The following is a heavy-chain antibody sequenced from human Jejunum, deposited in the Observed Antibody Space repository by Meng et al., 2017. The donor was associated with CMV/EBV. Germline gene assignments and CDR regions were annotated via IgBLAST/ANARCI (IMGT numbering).Heavy chain of an antibody. J-gene: IGHJ5*02. CDR2: ISSSSSTI. Sequence: TYSMNWVRQAPGKGLEWVSYISSSSSTIYYADSVKGRFTISRDNAKNSLYLQMNSLRAEDTAVYYCARGVPNYDFWSGYYNWLDPWGQGTLVTVSS. CDR3: ARGVPNYDFWSGYYNWLDP. V-gene: IGHV3-48*04. D-gene: IGHD3-3*01. CDR1: TYS.